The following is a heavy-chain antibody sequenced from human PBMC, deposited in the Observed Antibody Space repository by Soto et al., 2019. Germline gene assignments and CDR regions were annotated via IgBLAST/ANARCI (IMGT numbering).Heavy chain of an antibody. CDR1: GGSFSGYY. V-gene: IGHV4-34*01. D-gene: IGHD2-21*02. J-gene: IGHJ4*02. Sequence: SETLSLTCAVYGGSFSGYYWIWIRQPPGMGLEWIGEINHSGSTYYNPSLQSRVTISVDTSKNQFSLKLSSVTAADTAVYYCARARSGDRRFDSWGQGALVTVSS. CDR2: INHSGST. CDR3: ARARSGDRRFDS.